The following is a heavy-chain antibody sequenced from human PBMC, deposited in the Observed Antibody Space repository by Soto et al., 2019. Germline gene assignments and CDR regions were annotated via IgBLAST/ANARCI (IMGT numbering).Heavy chain of an antibody. CDR2: ISSSSSYI. Sequence: EVPLVESGGGLVKPGGSLRLSCAASGFTFSSYSMNWVRQAPGKGLEWVSSISSSSSYIYYADSVKGRFTISRDNANNSLYVQMNSLRAEDTAVYYCARDQPGYSYGYGLGYWGQGTLVTVSS. CDR3: ARDQPGYSYGYGLGY. CDR1: GFTFSSYS. V-gene: IGHV3-21*01. D-gene: IGHD5-18*01. J-gene: IGHJ4*02.